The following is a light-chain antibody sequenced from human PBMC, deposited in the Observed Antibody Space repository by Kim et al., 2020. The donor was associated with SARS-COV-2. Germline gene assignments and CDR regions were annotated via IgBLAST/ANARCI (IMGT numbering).Light chain of an antibody. CDR3: QQRSNWPLT. J-gene: IGKJ4*01. CDR1: QSVNYY. CDR2: DAS. V-gene: IGKV3-11*01. Sequence: EIVLTQSPATLSLSPGERATLSCRASQSVNYYLAWYQQTPGQAPRLLIYDASNRATGIPARFSGSGSGTDFTLTISSLEPEDFAVYYCQQRSNWPLTFGGGTKVDIK.